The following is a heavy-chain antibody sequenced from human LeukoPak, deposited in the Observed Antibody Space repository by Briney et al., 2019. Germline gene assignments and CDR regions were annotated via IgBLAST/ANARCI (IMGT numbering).Heavy chain of an antibody. V-gene: IGHV3-7*01. Sequence: PGGSLRLSCVASGFAFSSYWMSWVRQAPGKGLKWVANIKQDGGEKYYVDSVKGRFTISRDNAKNSLFLQMNSLRVEDTAVYYCARLGGSYYTYWGQGTLVTVSS. CDR2: IKQDGGEK. D-gene: IGHD1-26*01. J-gene: IGHJ4*02. CDR1: GFAFSSYW. CDR3: ARLGGSYYTY.